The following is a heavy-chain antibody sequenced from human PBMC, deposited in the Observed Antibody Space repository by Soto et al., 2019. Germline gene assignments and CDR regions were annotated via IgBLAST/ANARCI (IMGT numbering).Heavy chain of an antibody. V-gene: IGHV4-34*01. CDR3: ARADHIAAAEPNWFDP. J-gene: IGHJ5*02. CDR2: INHSGST. Sequence: SETLSLTCAVYGVSFSGYYWSWIRQPPGKGLEWIGEINHSGSTNYNPSLKSRVTISVDTSKNQFSLKLSSVTAADTAVYYCARADHIAAAEPNWFDPWGQGTLVTVS. CDR1: GVSFSGYY. D-gene: IGHD6-13*01.